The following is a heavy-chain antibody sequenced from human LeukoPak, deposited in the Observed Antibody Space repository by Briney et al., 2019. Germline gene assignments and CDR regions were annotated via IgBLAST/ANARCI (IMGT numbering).Heavy chain of an antibody. CDR1: GFTFSSYG. V-gene: IGHV3-30*18. Sequence: GGSLGLSCAASGFTFSSYGMHWVRQAPGKGLEWVAVTSSDGNNKYYADSVKGRFTISRDNSKNTLYLQMNSLRAEDTAVYYCAKDAGGRDFDYWGQGTLVTVSS. CDR2: TSSDGNNK. J-gene: IGHJ4*02. CDR3: AKDAGGRDFDY. D-gene: IGHD1-26*01.